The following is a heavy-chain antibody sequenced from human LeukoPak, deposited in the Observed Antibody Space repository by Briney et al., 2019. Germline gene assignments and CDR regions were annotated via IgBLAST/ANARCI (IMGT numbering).Heavy chain of an antibody. D-gene: IGHD3-3*01. Sequence: PAGSLTLSCVASGFSFTSAWMVWVRQAQGQGLEWVGRINDRIDGGTTDVAAAVKGRFTISTDDSRSTVYLQMDSLKTEDTAMYNCTTDFSHFDLSSGYYSYWGLGTLVSVSS. CDR2: INDRIDGGTT. CDR1: GFSFTSAW. J-gene: IGHJ4*02. V-gene: IGHV3-15*01. CDR3: TTDFSHFDLSSGYYSY.